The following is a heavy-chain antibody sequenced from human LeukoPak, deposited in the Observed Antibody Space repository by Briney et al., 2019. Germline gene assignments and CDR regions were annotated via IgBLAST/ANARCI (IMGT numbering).Heavy chain of an antibody. CDR2: IKGKTDGETT. D-gene: IGHD6-13*01. CDR3: TTDQGQQMLVGSIGY. J-gene: IGHJ4*02. Sequence: PSETLSLTCTVSGGSISSHYWSWVRQAPGKGLEWVGRIKGKTDGETTDYAAPVKGRFTISRDDSRNTLYLQMNSLKTEDTAVYYCTTDQGQQMLVGSIGYWGQGTLVTVSS. CDR1: GGSISSHY. V-gene: IGHV3-15*01.